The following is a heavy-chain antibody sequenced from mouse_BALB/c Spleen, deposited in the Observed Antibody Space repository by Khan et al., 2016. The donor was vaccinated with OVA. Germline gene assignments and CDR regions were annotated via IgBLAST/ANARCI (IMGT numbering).Heavy chain of an antibody. CDR2: INPYNGGT. V-gene: IGHV1S136*01. Sequence: EVQLQQSGPELVKPGASVKMSCKASGYTFTNYVLHWVKQKPGQGLEWIGYINPYNGGTKYNEKFKVKATLASDKSSITAYMELSSLTSEDSEVYYCARGNWQSYYFDYWGQGTTLTLSS. J-gene: IGHJ2*01. CDR3: ARGNWQSYYFDY. CDR1: GYTFTNYV. D-gene: IGHD4-1*01.